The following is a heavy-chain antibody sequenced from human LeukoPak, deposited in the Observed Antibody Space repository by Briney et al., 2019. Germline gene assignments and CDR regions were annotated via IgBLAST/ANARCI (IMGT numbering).Heavy chain of an antibody. D-gene: IGHD3-22*01. Sequence: GGSLRLSCAASGFTFRSYAMHWVRQAPGKGLEWVAVISYDGSNKYYADSVKGRFTISRDNSKNTLYLQMNSLRAEDTAVYYCARVRPSGSSGYYYYCGMDVWGQGTTVTVSS. CDR3: ARVRPSGSSGYYYYCGMDV. CDR1: GFTFRSYA. CDR2: ISYDGSNK. V-gene: IGHV3-30-3*01. J-gene: IGHJ6*02.